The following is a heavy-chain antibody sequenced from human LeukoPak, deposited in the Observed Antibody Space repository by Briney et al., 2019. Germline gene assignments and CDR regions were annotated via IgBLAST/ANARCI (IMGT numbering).Heavy chain of an antibody. Sequence: LGGSLRLSCAASGFTFSSYSMNWVRQAPGKGLEWVSSISSSSSYIYYADSVKGRFTISRDNSKNTLYLQMNSLRAEDTAVYYCAKDPSYNWNYLTYWGQGTLVTVSS. CDR2: ISSSSSYI. CDR3: AKDPSYNWNYLTY. CDR1: GFTFSSYS. D-gene: IGHD1-20*01. V-gene: IGHV3-21*01. J-gene: IGHJ4*02.